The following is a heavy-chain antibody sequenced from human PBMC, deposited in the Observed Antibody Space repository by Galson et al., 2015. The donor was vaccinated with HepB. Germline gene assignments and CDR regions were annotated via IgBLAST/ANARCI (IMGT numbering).Heavy chain of an antibody. V-gene: IGHV3-30*02. D-gene: IGHD3-16*02. CDR2: IRYDGSNK. J-gene: IGHJ4*02. Sequence: SLRLSCAASGFTFSSYGMHWVRQAPGKGLEWVAFIRYDGSNKYYVDSVKGRFTISRDNSKNTLYLQMNSLRAEDTALYYCAKEAAEDYVWGTYRYTAAFDYGGQGTLVTVSS. CDR1: GFTFSSYG. CDR3: AKEAAEDYVWGTYRYTAAFDY.